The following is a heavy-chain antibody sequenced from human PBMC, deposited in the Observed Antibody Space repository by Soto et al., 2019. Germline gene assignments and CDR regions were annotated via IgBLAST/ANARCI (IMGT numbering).Heavy chain of an antibody. J-gene: IGHJ4*02. D-gene: IGHD2-15*01. CDR1: GYTFTSYG. V-gene: IGHV1-18*01. CDR3: ARDDGDWSGGRSYDVPDY. Sequence: QVQLVQSGAEVKKPGASVKVSCKASGYTFTSYGISWVRQAPGQGLEWMGWISAYNGNTNYAQKLQGRVTMTTAPAPSQDYMVLRSLRSDDSAVYDCARDDGDWSGGRSYDVPDYWGQGTLVNVSS. CDR2: ISAYNGNT.